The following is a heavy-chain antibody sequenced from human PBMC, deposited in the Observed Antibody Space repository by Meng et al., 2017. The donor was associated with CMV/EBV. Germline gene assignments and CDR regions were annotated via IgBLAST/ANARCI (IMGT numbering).Heavy chain of an antibody. Sequence: GESLKISCAASGFTFNSYAMHWVRQAPGKGLEWVANINQDGTEKYYVDSVKGRFTISRDNAKNSLYLQMNSLRAEDTAMYYCVRGFWGPWGQGTLVTVSS. J-gene: IGHJ5*02. CDR1: GFTFNSYA. CDR2: INQDGTEK. V-gene: IGHV3-7*01. D-gene: IGHD3-16*01. CDR3: VRGFWGP.